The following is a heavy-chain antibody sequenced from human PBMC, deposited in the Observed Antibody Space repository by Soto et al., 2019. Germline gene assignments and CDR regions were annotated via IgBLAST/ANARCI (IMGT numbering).Heavy chain of an antibody. V-gene: IGHV4-59*08. D-gene: IGHD2-2*01. J-gene: IGHJ5*02. CDR2: IYYSGST. Sequence: QVQLQESGPGLVKPSETLSLTCTVSGGSISSYYWSWIRQPPGKGLELIGYIYYSGSTNYNPSLKSRVTISVDTSKNQFSLKLSSVTAADTAVYYCARFQDIVVVPAAVTYNWFDPWGQGTLVTVSS. CDR1: GGSISSYY. CDR3: ARFQDIVVVPAAVTYNWFDP.